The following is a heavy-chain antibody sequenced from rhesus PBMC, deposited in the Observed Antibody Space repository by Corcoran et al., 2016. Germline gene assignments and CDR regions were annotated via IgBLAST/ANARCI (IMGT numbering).Heavy chain of an antibody. Sequence: EVQLVESGGGLVQPGGSLRLSCAASGFTFSSSAMHWVGQVTGETKNYETGDAASVKGRFTISRNDSTNTAYLQMNVLKAEDTAVDYCARAAGARNYSGLDSWGQGVVVTVSS. CDR1: GFTFSSSA. V-gene: IGHV3-118*01. CDR3: ARAAGARNYSGLDS. CDR2: TKNYET. D-gene: IGHD6-31*01. J-gene: IGHJ6*01.